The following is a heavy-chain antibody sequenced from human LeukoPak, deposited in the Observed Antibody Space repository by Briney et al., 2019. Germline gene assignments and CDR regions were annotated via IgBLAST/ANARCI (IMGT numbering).Heavy chain of an antibody. CDR2: INHSGST. D-gene: IGHD2-21*02. CDR3: ARASGHDDCGGDCYPSGGYFDY. Sequence: SETLSLTCAVYGGSFSGYYWSWIRQPPGKGLEWIGEINHSGSTNYNPSLKSRVTISVDTSKNQFSLKLSSVTAADTAVYYCARASGHDDCGGDCYPSGGYFDYWGQGTLVTVSS. J-gene: IGHJ4*02. CDR1: GGSFSGYY. V-gene: IGHV4-34*01.